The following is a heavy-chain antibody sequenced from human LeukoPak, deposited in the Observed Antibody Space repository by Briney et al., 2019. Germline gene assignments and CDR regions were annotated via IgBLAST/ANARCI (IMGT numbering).Heavy chain of an antibody. V-gene: IGHV3-21*01. CDR2: ISSSSSYI. Sequence: GGSLRLSCAASGLTFSSYSMNWVRQAPGKGLEWVSSISSSSSYIYYADSVKGRFTISRDNAKNSLYLQMNSLRAEDTAVYYCARDLGMGGDWFDPWGQGALVTVSS. J-gene: IGHJ5*02. CDR1: GLTFSSYS. CDR3: ARDLGMGGDWFDP. D-gene: IGHD7-27*01.